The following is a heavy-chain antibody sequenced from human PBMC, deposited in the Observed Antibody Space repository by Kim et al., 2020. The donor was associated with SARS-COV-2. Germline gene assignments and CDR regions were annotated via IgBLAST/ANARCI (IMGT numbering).Heavy chain of an antibody. Sequence: SETLSLTCAVYGGSFSGYYWSWIRQPPGKGLEWIGEINHSGSTNYNPSLKSRVTISVDTSKNQFSLKLSSVTAADTAVYYCARSPSDYGGNGHWGQGTLVTVSS. D-gene: IGHD4-17*01. J-gene: IGHJ1*01. CDR1: GGSFSGYY. CDR2: INHSGST. V-gene: IGHV4-34*01. CDR3: ARSPSDYGGNGH.